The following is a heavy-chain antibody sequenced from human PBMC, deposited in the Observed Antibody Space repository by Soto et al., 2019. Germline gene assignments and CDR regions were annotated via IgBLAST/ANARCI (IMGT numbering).Heavy chain of an antibody. CDR2: IMPIFRTA. CDR3: ARDEDLAQLGWNYYHIMDV. D-gene: IGHD3-10*01. J-gene: IGHJ6*04. CDR1: GGSYNTAA. V-gene: IGHV1-69*12. Sequence: QVQVVQSGAEVKKPGSSVKVSCKASGGSYNTAAISWVRQAPGQWLDWMVEIMPIFRTANYAQKFQGRVTITANDSPSTTYLELSSLRAEDTAVYYYARDEDLAQLGWNYYHIMDVWGKGTTVTVTS.